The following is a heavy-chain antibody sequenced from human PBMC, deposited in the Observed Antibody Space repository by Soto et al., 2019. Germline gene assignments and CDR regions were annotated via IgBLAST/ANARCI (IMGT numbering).Heavy chain of an antibody. J-gene: IGHJ4*02. CDR3: ARTCGLVLMVEYYFDY. V-gene: IGHV1-18*01. CDR1: GYTFTSYG. Sequence: ASVKVSCKASGYTFTSYGISWVRQAPGQGLEWTGWISAYNGNTNYAQKLQGRVTMTTDTSTSTAYMELRSLRSDDTAVYYCARTCGLVLMVEYYFDYWGQGNLVTVS. D-gene: IGHD2-8*01. CDR2: ISAYNGNT.